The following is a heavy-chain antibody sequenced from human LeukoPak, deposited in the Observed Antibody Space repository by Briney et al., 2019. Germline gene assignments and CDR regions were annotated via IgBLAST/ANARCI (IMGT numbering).Heavy chain of an antibody. CDR2: ISAYNGNA. D-gene: IGHD3-10*01. CDR1: GYTFTSYG. J-gene: IGHJ4*02. Sequence: GASVKVSCKASGYTFTSYGISWVRQAPGQGLEWMGWISAYNGNANYAQKFQGRVTITADKSTSTAYMELSSLRSEDTAVYYCARDTGSGSETNFDYWGQGTLVTVSS. V-gene: IGHV1-18*01. CDR3: ARDTGSGSETNFDY.